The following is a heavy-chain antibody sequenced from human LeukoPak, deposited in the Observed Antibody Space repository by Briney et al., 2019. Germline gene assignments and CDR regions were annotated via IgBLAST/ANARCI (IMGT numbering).Heavy chain of an antibody. CDR2: IIPIFGTA. D-gene: IGHD5-24*01. Sequence: GASVKVSCKASGGTFSSYAISWVRQAPGQGLEWMGGIIPIFGTANYAQKFQGRVTITADESTSTAYMELSSLRSEDTAVYYCARAKRWLQPSFDYWGQGTLVTASS. CDR3: ARAKRWLQPSFDY. J-gene: IGHJ4*02. CDR1: GGTFSSYA. V-gene: IGHV1-69*13.